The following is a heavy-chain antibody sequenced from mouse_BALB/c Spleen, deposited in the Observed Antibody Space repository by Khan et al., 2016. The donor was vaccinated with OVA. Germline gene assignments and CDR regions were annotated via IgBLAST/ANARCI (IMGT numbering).Heavy chain of an antibody. J-gene: IGHJ2*01. Sequence: EVQLQESGPGLVNPSQSLSLTCTVTGYSITSDYVWNWIRQFPGNKLEWMGYISYSGRTSYNPSLKSRISIHRDTSKNQVFLQLNSVTTEDTASYFCARSVTITTVVATDFDYWGQGTTLTVSS. CDR3: ARSVTITTVVATDFDY. CDR1: GYSITSDYV. D-gene: IGHD1-1*01. V-gene: IGHV3-2*02. CDR2: ISYSGRT.